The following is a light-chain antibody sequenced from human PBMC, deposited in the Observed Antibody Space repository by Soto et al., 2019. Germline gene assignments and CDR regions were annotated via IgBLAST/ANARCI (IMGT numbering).Light chain of an antibody. CDR1: SSDVGPYNY. CDR3: SSYTTSSTVV. Sequence: SALTQHDSVYGSPGQSITISCTGTSSDVGPYNYVSWYQQHPGKAPKDMIYEVSNRPSGVSDRVSGSQSGNTASLTISGLQAEYEADYYCSSYTTSSTVVVGGGTKLTVL. CDR2: EVS. J-gene: IGLJ2*01. V-gene: IGLV2-14*01.